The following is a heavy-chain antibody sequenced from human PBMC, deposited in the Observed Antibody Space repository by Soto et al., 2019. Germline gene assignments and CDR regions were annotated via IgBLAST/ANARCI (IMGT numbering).Heavy chain of an antibody. CDR1: GYTFSAYY. CDR2: INPDSGGT. CDR3: ASSGSYYDIDY. D-gene: IGHD1-26*01. J-gene: IGHJ4*02. V-gene: IGHV1-2*02. Sequence: SVKVSCKASGYTFSAYYMHWVRQAPGEGLEWMGWINPDSGGTTYAQRFQGRATMTRDTSINTPYMDLSSLRSDDTAVYYCASSGSYYDIDYWGQGTLVTVSS.